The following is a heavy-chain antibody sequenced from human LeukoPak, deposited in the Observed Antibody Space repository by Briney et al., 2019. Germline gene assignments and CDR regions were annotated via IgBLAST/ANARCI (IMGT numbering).Heavy chain of an antibody. V-gene: IGHV3-30*03. CDR3: ARNLGADGYNLFDY. CDR2: ISYDGSNK. Sequence: GRSLRLSCAASGFTFSSYGMHGVRQAPGKGLEWVAVISYDGSNKYYADSVKGRFTISRDNSKNTLYLQMNSLRAEDTAVYYCARNLGADGYNLFDYWGQGTLVTVSS. CDR1: GFTFSSYG. D-gene: IGHD5-24*01. J-gene: IGHJ4*02.